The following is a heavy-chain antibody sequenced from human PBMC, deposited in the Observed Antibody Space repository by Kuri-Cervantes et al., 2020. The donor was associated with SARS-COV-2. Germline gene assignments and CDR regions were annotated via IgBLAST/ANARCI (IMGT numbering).Heavy chain of an antibody. J-gene: IGHJ4*02. D-gene: IGHD3-3*01. CDR2: ISGSDGST. CDR1: GFTFSSYA. CDR3: ARETFWSGYYFYDNIGH. Sequence: GESLKISCAASGFTFSSYAMSWVRQAPGKGLEWVSAISGSDGSTYYADSVKGRFTISRDNSKNTLYLQMNSLRAEDTAVYYCARETFWSGYYFYDNIGHWGQGTLVTVSS. V-gene: IGHV3-23*01.